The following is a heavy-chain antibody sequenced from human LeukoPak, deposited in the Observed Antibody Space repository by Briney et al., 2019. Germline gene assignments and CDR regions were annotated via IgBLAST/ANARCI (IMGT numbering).Heavy chain of an antibody. D-gene: IGHD6-19*01. CDR3: AGGGQWLAFDY. CDR2: IYTSGST. J-gene: IGHJ4*02. V-gene: IGHV4-61*02. Sequence: SETLSLTCTVSGGSISSGSYYWSWIRQPAGKGLEWIGRIYTSGSTNYNPSLKSRVTILLDTSTNQLSLRLNSVTAADTAVYYCAGGGQWLAFDYWGQGTLVTVSS. CDR1: GGSISSGSYY.